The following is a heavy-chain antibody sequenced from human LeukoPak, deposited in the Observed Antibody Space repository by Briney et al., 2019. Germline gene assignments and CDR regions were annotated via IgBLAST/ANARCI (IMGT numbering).Heavy chain of an antibody. CDR3: AKTGVANYYDSSGYYDY. V-gene: IGHV3-21*04. J-gene: IGHJ4*02. CDR1: GFTFSSYS. Sequence: GGSLRLSCAASGFTFSSYSMNWVRQAPGKGLEWVSSISSSSSYIYYADSVKGRFTISRDNSKNTLYLQMNSLRAEDTAVYHCAKTGVANYYDSSGYYDYWGQGTLVTVSS. CDR2: ISSSSSYI. D-gene: IGHD3-22*01.